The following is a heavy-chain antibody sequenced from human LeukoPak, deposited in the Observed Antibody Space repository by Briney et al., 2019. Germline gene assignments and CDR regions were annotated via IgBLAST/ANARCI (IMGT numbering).Heavy chain of an antibody. CDR1: GFTFSSYG. CDR3: AKDARTYYDILTEPDY. V-gene: IGHV3-30*02. Sequence: GGSLRLSCAASGFTFSSYGMHWVRPAPGKGLGWVAFIRYDGSNKNYADSVKGRFTISRDNSKNTLYLQMHSLRAEDTAVYYCAKDARTYYDILTEPDYWGQGTLVTVSS. D-gene: IGHD3-9*01. J-gene: IGHJ4*02. CDR2: IRYDGSNK.